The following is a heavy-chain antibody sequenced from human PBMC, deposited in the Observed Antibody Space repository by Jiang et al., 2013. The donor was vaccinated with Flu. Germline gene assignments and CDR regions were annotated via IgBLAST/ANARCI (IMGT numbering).Heavy chain of an antibody. J-gene: IGHJ4*02. CDR3: ARAGYSYGYVGYFEY. CDR2: INVGNGNT. Sequence: GAEVKRPGASVKVSCTASGYNFAMYAIHWVRQAPGQRLEWMGWINVGNGNTKYYQKFQGKITITRDTSASTAYMELSSLTSEDAAVYYCARAGYSYGYVGYFEYWGQGTLVTVSS. D-gene: IGHD5-18*01. CDR1: GYNFAMYA. V-gene: IGHV1-3*01.